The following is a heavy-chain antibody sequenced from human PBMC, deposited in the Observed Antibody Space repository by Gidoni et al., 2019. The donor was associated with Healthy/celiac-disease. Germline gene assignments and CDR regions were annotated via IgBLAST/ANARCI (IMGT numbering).Heavy chain of an antibody. Sequence: QVQRGESGGGVGKRGRCLRLSCAAAGCTVSSYAMHWVRQAPGKGLGWVAVISYDGSNKSYADSVKGRFTISRDNSKNTLYLQMNSLRAEDTAVYYCARGGVEQPDDAFDIWGQGTMVTVSS. CDR1: GCTVSSYA. CDR2: ISYDGSNK. D-gene: IGHD6-13*01. CDR3: ARGGVEQPDDAFDI. J-gene: IGHJ3*02. V-gene: IGHV3-30-3*01.